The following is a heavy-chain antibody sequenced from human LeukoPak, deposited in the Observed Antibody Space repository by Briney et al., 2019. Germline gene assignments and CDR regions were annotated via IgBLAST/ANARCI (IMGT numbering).Heavy chain of an antibody. CDR1: GFTFSSYA. V-gene: IGHV3-23*01. D-gene: IGHD3-3*01. CDR2: TSGSGIST. Sequence: GGSLRLSCAASGFTFSSYAMSWVRQAPGKGLEWVSATSGSGISTYYADSVRGRFTISRDNSRNTLYLQMNSLRAEDTAVYYCAKDPRYDFWSGNYFDYWGQGTLVTVSS. J-gene: IGHJ4*02. CDR3: AKDPRYDFWSGNYFDY.